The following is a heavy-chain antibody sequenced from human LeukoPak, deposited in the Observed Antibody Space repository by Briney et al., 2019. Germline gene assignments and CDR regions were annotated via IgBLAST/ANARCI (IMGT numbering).Heavy chain of an antibody. J-gene: IGHJ6*03. V-gene: IGHV1-46*01. CDR2: INPSGGNT. Sequence: ASVKVSCKASGYTFTTYYMYWVRQAPGQGLEWMGIINPSGGNTSYPQKFQGRVIMTRDTSTSTVYMELSSLRSEDTAVYYCARSGAHCTWTTCYYYMDVWGKGTTVTVSS. CDR1: GYTFTTYY. D-gene: IGHD2-8*01. CDR3: ARSGAHCTWTTCYYYMDV.